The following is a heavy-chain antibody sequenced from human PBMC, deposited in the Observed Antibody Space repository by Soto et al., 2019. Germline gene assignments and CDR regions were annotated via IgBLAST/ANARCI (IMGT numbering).Heavy chain of an antibody. CDR3: AGTKVTTISYYYYYMDV. CDR2: IYYSGST. CDR1: GGSLSSYY. D-gene: IGHD4-4*01. V-gene: IGHV4-59*01. Sequence: SETLSLTCTVSGGSLSSYYWSWIRQPPGKGLEWIGYIYYSGSTNYNPSLKSRVTISVDTSKNQFSLKLSSVTAADTAVYYCAGTKVTTISYYYYYMDVWGKGTTVTVSS. J-gene: IGHJ6*03.